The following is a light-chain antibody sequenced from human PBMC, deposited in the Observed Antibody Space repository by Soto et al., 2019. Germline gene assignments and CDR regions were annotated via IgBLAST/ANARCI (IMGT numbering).Light chain of an antibody. CDR3: QQYNSWPLT. V-gene: IGKV3-15*01. CDR1: QSVSTN. CDR2: GAS. J-gene: IGKJ3*01. Sequence: EIVMTQSPATLSVSPGERATLSCRASQSVSTNLAWYQQKPGQAPRLLIYGASTRATGIPGRFSGSGSGTEFTLTSSSLQSEDLAVYYCQQYNSWPLTFGPGTKVDIK.